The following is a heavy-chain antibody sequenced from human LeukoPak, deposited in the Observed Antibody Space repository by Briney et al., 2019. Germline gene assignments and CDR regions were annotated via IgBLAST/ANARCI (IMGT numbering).Heavy chain of an antibody. CDR2: ISGSGGST. CDR3: AKDTLGYCSGGSCYLFDY. CDR1: GFTFSSYA. Sequence: GGSLRLSCAASGFTFSSYAMSWVRQAPVKGLEWVSAISGSGGSTYYADSVKGRFTISRDNSKNTLYLQMNSLRVEDTAVYYCAKDTLGYCSGGSCYLFDYWGQGTLVTVSS. V-gene: IGHV3-23*01. J-gene: IGHJ4*02. D-gene: IGHD2-15*01.